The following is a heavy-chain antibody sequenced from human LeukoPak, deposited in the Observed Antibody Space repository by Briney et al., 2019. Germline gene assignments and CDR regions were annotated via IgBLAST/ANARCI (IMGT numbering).Heavy chain of an antibody. CDR3: TKTTTGYSSGQYPGWPADH. CDR2: IFGSGGSA. Sequence: GGSLRLSCTTSGFTFNNYAMYWVRQAPRKGLEWVAGIFGSGGSAHYADSVKGRFTISRDNSKNTVYLQMDSLRGEDTALYYCTKTTTGYSSGQYPGWPADHWGQGALVTVSS. CDR1: GFTFNNYA. V-gene: IGHV3-23*01. D-gene: IGHD3-22*01. J-gene: IGHJ4*02.